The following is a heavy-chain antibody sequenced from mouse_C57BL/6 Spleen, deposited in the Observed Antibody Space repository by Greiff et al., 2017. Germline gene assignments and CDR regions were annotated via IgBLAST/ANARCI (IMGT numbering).Heavy chain of an antibody. CDR1: GFNIKDYY. Sequence: VQLQQSGAELVKPGASVKLSCTASGFNIKDYYMHWVKQRTEQGLEWIGMIDPEVGETKYAPKFQGQATITADTSSNTAYLQLSSLTSEDTADYYCAHSYYGNSSYFDYWGQGTTLTVSS. CDR3: AHSYYGNSSYFDY. D-gene: IGHD2-1*01. V-gene: IGHV14-2*01. CDR2: IDPEVGET. J-gene: IGHJ2*01.